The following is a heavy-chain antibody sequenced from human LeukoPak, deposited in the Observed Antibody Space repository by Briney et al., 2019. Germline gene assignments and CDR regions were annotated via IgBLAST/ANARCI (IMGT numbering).Heavy chain of an antibody. CDR2: IYTSGST. CDR3: ARVDTTMAYFDY. CDR1: GGSISSGSYY. Sequence: TLSLTCTVSGGSISSGSYYWSWIRQPAGKGLEWIGRIYTSGSTSYNPSLKSRVTISVDTSKNQFSLKLSSVTAADTAVYYCARVDTTMAYFDYWGQGTLVTVSS. J-gene: IGHJ4*02. V-gene: IGHV4-61*02. D-gene: IGHD5-18*01.